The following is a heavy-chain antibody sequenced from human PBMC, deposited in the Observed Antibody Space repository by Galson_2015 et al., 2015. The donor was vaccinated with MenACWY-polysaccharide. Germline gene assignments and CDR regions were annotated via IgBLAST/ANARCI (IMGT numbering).Heavy chain of an antibody. Sequence: SCAASGFTFSSYVMSWVRQAPGTGLEWVSAISGSGGSTYYADSVKGRFTISRDNSKNTLYLQMNSLRAEDTAVYYCAKGQRWHGPCDAFDIWGQGTMVTVSS. CDR2: ISGSGGST. CDR3: AKGQRWHGPCDAFDI. V-gene: IGHV3-23*01. J-gene: IGHJ3*02. CDR1: GFTFSSYV. D-gene: IGHD2-15*01.